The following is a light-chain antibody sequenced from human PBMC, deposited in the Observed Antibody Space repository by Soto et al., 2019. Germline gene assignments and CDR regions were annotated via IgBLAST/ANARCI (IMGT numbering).Light chain of an antibody. CDR1: QNINNY. CDR3: QQTYNTPPWT. V-gene: IGKV1-39*01. CDR2: GAS. Sequence: DIQVTQSPSSLSASVGDRVTITCRTSQNINNYLNWYQQKPGRAPKLLIYGASDLQSGVPSRFSGSGSGTDFTLTISSLQLEDFATYYCQQTYNTPPWTFGQGTKVEIK. J-gene: IGKJ1*01.